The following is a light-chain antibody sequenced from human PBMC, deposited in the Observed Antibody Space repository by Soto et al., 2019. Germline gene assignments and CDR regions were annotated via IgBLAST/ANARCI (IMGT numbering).Light chain of an antibody. Sequence: QSVLTQPPSVSAAPGQKVTIPCSGSWSNIGNNHESWYQQFPGTAPKLLIYDSDARLAGVPDRFSAYKSGASATLDIAGLQAADEADYYCETWDSSLRSGVFGGGTKLTVL. J-gene: IGLJ3*02. CDR1: WSNIGNNH. V-gene: IGLV1-51*01. CDR2: DSD. CDR3: ETWDSSLRSGV.